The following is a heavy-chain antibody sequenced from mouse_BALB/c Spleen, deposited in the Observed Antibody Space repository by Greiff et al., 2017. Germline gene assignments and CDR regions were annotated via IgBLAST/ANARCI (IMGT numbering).Heavy chain of an antibody. V-gene: IGHV2-2*02. Sequence: VQRVESGPGLVQPSQSLSITCTVSGFSLTSYGVHWVRQSPGKGLEWLGVIWSGGSTDYNAAFISRLSISKDNSKSQVFFKMNSLQANDTAIYYCAKPGLRLRGFAYWGQGTLVTVSA. CDR1: GFSLTSYG. CDR3: AKPGLRLRGFAY. CDR2: IWSGGST. D-gene: IGHD1-2*01. J-gene: IGHJ3*01.